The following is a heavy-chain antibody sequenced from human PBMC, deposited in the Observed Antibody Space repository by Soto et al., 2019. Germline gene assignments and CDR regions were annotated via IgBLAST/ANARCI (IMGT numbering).Heavy chain of an antibody. CDR2: ISGTTDNT. V-gene: IGHV3-23*01. Sequence: PGGSLRLSCAASGFTFSSNAMSWVRQAPGKGLEWVSAISGTTDNTYYADSVKGRFTISRDNSKNTLYLQMNSLRAEDTAVYYCARDDDPYYDDSSGYHFDYWGQGTLVTVSS. CDR1: GFTFSSNA. CDR3: ARDDDPYYDDSSGYHFDY. D-gene: IGHD3-22*01. J-gene: IGHJ4*02.